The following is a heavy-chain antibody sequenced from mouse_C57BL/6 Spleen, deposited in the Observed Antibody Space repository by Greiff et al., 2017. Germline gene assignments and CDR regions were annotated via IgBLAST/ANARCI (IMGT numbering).Heavy chain of an antibody. CDR2: IYPSDSET. J-gene: IGHJ2*01. V-gene: IGHV1-61*01. CDR3: AGDCCGSSVDY. Sequence: QVQLQHPGAELVRPGSSVKLSCKASGYTFTSYWMDWVKQRPGQGLEWIGNIYPSDSETHYNQKFKDKATLTVDKSSSTAYMQLSSLTSEDAAVYYCAGDCCGSSVDYWGQGTTVTVSS. D-gene: IGHD1-1*01. CDR1: GYTFTSYW.